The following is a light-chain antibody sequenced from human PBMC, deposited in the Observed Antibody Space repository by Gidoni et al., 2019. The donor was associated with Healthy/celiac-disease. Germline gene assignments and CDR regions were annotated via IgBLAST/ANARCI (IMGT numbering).Light chain of an antibody. V-gene: IGLV2-14*01. J-gene: IGLJ2*01. CDR2: DVS. Sequence: QSDLTQPASVSGSPGQSITIACTGTSSDVGGYNYVSWYQQHPGKAPKLMIYDVSNRPSWVSNLFSGSKSGNTASLTISGLQAEDEADYYCISYTSSSTLVVFGGGTKLTVL. CDR3: ISYTSSSTLVV. CDR1: SSDVGGYNY.